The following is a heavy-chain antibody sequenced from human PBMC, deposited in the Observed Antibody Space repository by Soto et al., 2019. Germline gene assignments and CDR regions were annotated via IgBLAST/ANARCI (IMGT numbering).Heavy chain of an antibody. CDR2: FDPEDGKT. CDR3: VRDGYGQFEPPIDY. V-gene: IGHV1-24*01. CDR1: GYTLTELP. J-gene: IGHJ4*02. Sequence: ASVKVSCKVSGYTLTELPMHWVRQAPGKGLEWMGGFDPEDGKTTSAQKFQGRVTVTEDTSTDTAYMELSSLRSEDTAVYYCVRDGYGQFEPPIDYWGQGTLVTVSS. D-gene: IGHD5-12*01.